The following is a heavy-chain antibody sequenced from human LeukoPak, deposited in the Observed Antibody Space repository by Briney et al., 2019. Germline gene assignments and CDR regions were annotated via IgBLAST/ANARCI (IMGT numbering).Heavy chain of an antibody. J-gene: IGHJ4*02. V-gene: IGHV3-23*01. D-gene: IGHD2-15*01. CDR2: ISGSGGST. CDR3: AKGRGGYCSGGSSYGYDFDY. Sequence: PGGCLRLSRAASVYSFWSYAMCSVPGALEGGPGWGSAISGSGGSTYYADSVKGRFTSSRDNSKNTLYLQMNSLRAEETAVYYCAKGRGGYCSGGSSYGYDFDYWGQGTLVTVSS. CDR1: VYSFWSYA.